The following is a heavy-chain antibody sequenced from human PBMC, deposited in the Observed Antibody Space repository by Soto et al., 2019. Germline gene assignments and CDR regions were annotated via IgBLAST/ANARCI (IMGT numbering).Heavy chain of an antibody. CDR1: GFTFSGSD. CDR3: ICREDDGAHMWFDP. J-gene: IGHJ5*02. CDR2: IKSKASNYAT. V-gene: IGHV3-73*01. Sequence: DVQLVESGGGLVQPGGSLKLSCAGSGFTFSGSDIHWVRQASGKGLEWIGRIKSKASNYATSYAASVKGRFTVSRDDSENTGYLQMSSLQTEDTAMYYCICREDDGAHMWFDPWGQGTLVTVSS. D-gene: IGHD1-1*01.